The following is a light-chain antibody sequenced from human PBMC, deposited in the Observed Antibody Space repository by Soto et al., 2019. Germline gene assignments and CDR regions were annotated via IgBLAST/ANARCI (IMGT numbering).Light chain of an antibody. CDR2: AAS. J-gene: IGKJ1*01. V-gene: IGKV1-39*01. Sequence: DIQMTQSPSSLSASVGDRVTITCRASQSSSSYLNWYQQKPGKAPKLLIYAASSLQSGFPSRFSGSGSGTDFTLTISSLQHEDFAIYYCQQSYSTAWTFGQGTHVDIK. CDR3: QQSYSTAWT. CDR1: QSSSSY.